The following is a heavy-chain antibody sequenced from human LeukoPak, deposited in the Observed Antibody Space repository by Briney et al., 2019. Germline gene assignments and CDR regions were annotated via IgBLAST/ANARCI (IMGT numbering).Heavy chain of an antibody. V-gene: IGHV3-21*01. CDR2: ITGSGSDI. CDR3: ARDVYGDYANDY. CDR1: GFTFSSYT. Sequence: GGSLRLSCAASGFTFSSYTMNWVRQAPGEGLEWVSSITGSGSDIYYADSVKGRFTISRDNAKNSLYLQMNSQRAEDTAVYYCARDVYGDYANDYWGQGTLVTVSP. J-gene: IGHJ4*02. D-gene: IGHD4-17*01.